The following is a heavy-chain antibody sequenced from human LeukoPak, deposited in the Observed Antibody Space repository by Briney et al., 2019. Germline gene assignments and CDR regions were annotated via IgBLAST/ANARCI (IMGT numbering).Heavy chain of an antibody. CDR2: ISSSSSYI. CDR3: ARGGILVPSEGFDP. J-gene: IGHJ5*02. Sequence: GGSLRLSCAASGFTFSSYWMNWVRQAPGKGLEWVSSISSSSSYIYYADSVKGRFTISRDNAKNSLYLQMNSLRAEDTAVYYCARGGILVPSEGFDPWGQGTLVTVSS. V-gene: IGHV3-21*01. CDR1: GFTFSSYW. D-gene: IGHD3-3*01.